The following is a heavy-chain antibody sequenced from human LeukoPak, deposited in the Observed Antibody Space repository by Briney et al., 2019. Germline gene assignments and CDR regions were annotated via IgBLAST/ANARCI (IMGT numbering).Heavy chain of an antibody. CDR2: ISSSSSYI. CDR3: ASRWDYYDSSGYYFSS. V-gene: IGHV3-21*01. D-gene: IGHD3-22*01. J-gene: IGHJ5*02. Sequence: GGSLRLSCAASGFTFSSYSMNWVRQAPGKGLEWVSSISSSSSYIYYADSVRGRFTISRDNAKNSLYLQMNSLRAEDTAVYYCASRWDYYDSSGYYFSSWGQGTLVTVSS. CDR1: GFTFSSYS.